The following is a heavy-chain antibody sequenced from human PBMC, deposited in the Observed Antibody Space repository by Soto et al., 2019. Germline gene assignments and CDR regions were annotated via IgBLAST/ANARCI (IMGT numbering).Heavy chain of an antibody. Sequence: GGSLRLSCTVSGFAFNNYCINWVRQAPGKGLEWVSSISKSDYTYYSDSVTGRFTISRDNAKNSVSLQMNTLRVEDTAVYYCAREDSIILPAVSDFWGQGTLVTVSS. J-gene: IGHJ4*02. CDR3: AREDSIILPAVSDF. CDR2: ISKSDYT. D-gene: IGHD2-2*01. V-gene: IGHV3-21*01. CDR1: GFAFNNYC.